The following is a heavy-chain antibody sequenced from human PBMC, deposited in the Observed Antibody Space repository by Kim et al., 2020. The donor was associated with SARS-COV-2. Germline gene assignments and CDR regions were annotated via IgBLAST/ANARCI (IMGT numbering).Heavy chain of an antibody. CDR3: ARLGGDRRYYGMDV. V-gene: IGHV4-39*01. Sequence: ETLSLTCTVSGGSISSSYYWAWIRQTPGKGLEWIGSIYNSYTASTYYNPSLKSRVTVSADTSKNQFSLKVNSVTAADTAIYYCARLGGDRRYYGMDVWG. D-gene: IGHD3-16*01. CDR1: GGSISSSYY. J-gene: IGHJ6*02. CDR2: IYNSYTAST.